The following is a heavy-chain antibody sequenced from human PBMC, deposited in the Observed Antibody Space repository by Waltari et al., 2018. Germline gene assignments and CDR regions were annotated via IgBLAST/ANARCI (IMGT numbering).Heavy chain of an antibody. V-gene: IGHV3-43D*03. CDR1: GFTFDDYA. CDR2: LSCDGGST. Sequence: EVQLVESGGVVVQPGGSLRLSCAASGFTFDDYAMHWVPHAPGKGLEWVSLLSCDGGSTSYADSVTVLFPLSIDNSKNSLYLQMNSLRAEDTALYYCAKAASPVGAFDIWGQGTMVTVSS. J-gene: IGHJ3*02. CDR3: AKAASPVGAFDI.